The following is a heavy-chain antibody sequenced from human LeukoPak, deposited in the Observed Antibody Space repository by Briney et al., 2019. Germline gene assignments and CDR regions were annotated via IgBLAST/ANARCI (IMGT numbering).Heavy chain of an antibody. V-gene: IGHV3-23*01. CDR3: ATISVASGVHY. CDR1: GFSFSSYA. D-gene: IGHD6-19*01. CDR2: ISANGGTT. J-gene: IGHJ4*02. Sequence: PGGSLRLSCAASGFSFSSYAMAWARQAPGKGLEWVSTISANGGTTYYADSVKGRFTISRDNSKNTLYVQMSSLGADGTAVYYCATISVASGVHYWGQGTLVTVSS.